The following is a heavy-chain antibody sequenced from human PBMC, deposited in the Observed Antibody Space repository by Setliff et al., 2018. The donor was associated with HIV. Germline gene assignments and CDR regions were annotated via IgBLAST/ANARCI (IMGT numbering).Heavy chain of an antibody. J-gene: IGHJ4*02. CDR2: IDPTTGDT. CDR1: GYTFTAYY. Sequence: ASVKVSCKASGYTFTAYYIHWVRQAPGQGLEWMGRIDPTTGDTRYTRRFQGRVTMTRDTSISTVYIRLISLKSDDTAVYYCARISPTLDYWGQGTLVTVSS. V-gene: IGHV1-2*06. CDR3: ARISPTLDY.